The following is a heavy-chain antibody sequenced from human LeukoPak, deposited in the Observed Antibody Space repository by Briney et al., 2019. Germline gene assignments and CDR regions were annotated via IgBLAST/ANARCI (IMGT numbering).Heavy chain of an antibody. D-gene: IGHD3-16*01. J-gene: IGHJ4*02. CDR1: GFTFSNAW. Sequence: GGSLRLSCTASGFTFSNAWMSWVRQAPGKGLEWVGRIKSKTAGGTTDYAAPVKGRFTISRDDSKNTLYLQMNSLKTEDTAVYYCTTIRHYWGTIDYWGQGTLVTVSS. V-gene: IGHV3-15*01. CDR3: TTIRHYWGTIDY. CDR2: IKSKTAGGTT.